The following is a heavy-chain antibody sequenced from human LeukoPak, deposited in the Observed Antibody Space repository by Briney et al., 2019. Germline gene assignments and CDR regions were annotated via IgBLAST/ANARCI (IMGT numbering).Heavy chain of an antibody. D-gene: IGHD1-26*01. CDR2: INHSGST. Sequence: SETLSLTCAVYGGSFSGYYWSWIRQPPGKGLEWIGEINHSGSTNYNPSLKSRVTISVDTSKNQFSLKLTSMTAADTAFYYCARYIVSYPHDAFDIWGQGTMVTVSS. J-gene: IGHJ3*02. CDR3: ARYIVSYPHDAFDI. CDR1: GGSFSGYY. V-gene: IGHV4-34*01.